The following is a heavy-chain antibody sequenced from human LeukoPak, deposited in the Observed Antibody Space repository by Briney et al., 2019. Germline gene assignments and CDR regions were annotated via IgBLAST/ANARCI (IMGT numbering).Heavy chain of an antibody. D-gene: IGHD1-26*01. CDR2: ISGSGGST. Sequence: GGSLRLSRAASGFTFSSYAMSWVRQAPGKGLEWVSAISGSGGSTYYADSVKGRFTISRDNSKNTLYLQMNSLRAEDTAVYYCAKDSGQWELLGLDYWGQGTLVTVSS. CDR3: AKDSGQWELLGLDY. J-gene: IGHJ4*02. CDR1: GFTFSSYA. V-gene: IGHV3-23*01.